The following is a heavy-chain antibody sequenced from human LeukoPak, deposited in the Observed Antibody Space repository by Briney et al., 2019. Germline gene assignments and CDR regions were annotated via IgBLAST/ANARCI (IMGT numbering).Heavy chain of an antibody. CDR2: IHPNSGVT. Sequence: ASVKVSCKASGYTFTDYYTHWVRQAPGQGLEWMGWIHPNSGVTNSAQKLQGRVTMTRDTSITTVNMELNRLRSDDTAVYYCARGGYYNTSGYHYVQGFDPWGQGTLVTVSS. V-gene: IGHV1-2*02. CDR1: GYTFTDYY. J-gene: IGHJ5*02. D-gene: IGHD3-22*01. CDR3: ARGGYYNTSGYHYVQGFDP.